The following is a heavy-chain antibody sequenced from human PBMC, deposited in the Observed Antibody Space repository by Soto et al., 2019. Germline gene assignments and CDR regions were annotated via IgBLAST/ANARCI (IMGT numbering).Heavy chain of an antibody. CDR1: GFTFSSYS. Sequence: GGSLRLSCAASGFTFSSYSMNWVRQAPGKGLEWVSSISSSSSYIYYADSVKGRFTISRDNAKNSLYLQMNSLRAEDTAVYYCARAGGQRGFDYWGQGTLVTVSS. CDR2: ISSSSSYI. CDR3: ARAGGQRGFDY. J-gene: IGHJ4*02. V-gene: IGHV3-21*01. D-gene: IGHD3-16*01.